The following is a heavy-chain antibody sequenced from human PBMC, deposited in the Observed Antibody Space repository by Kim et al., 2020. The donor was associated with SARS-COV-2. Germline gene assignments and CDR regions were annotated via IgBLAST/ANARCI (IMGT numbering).Heavy chain of an antibody. Sequence: SFQGQVTISADKSISTAYLQWSSLKASDTAMYYCARPRPYSSTPDAFDIWGQGTMVTVSS. J-gene: IGHJ3*02. CDR3: ARPRPYSSTPDAFDI. D-gene: IGHD6-13*01. V-gene: IGHV5-51*01.